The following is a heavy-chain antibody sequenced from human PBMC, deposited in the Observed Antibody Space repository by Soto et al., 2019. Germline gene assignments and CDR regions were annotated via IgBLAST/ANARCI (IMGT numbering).Heavy chain of an antibody. J-gene: IGHJ4*02. Sequence: SETLSLTGTVSGGSVSSGSYYWSWIRQPPGKGLEWIGYIYYSGSTNYNPSLKSRVTISVDTSKNQFSLKLSSVTAADTAVYYCARDNYDILTGYNLFDYWGQGTLVTVSS. CDR1: GGSVSSGSYY. D-gene: IGHD3-9*01. CDR2: IYYSGST. CDR3: ARDNYDILTGYNLFDY. V-gene: IGHV4-61*01.